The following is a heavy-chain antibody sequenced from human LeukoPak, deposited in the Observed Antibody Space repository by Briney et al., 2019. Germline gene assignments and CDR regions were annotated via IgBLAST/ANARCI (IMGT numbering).Heavy chain of an antibody. J-gene: IGHJ4*02. CDR1: GGTFSSYT. CDR2: IIPILGIA. V-gene: IGHV1-69*04. CDR3: AREVRLLYGDFDY. D-gene: IGHD2-2*02. Sequence: ASAKVSCKASGGTFSSYTISWVRQAPGQGLEWMGRIIPILGIANYAQKFQGRVTITADKSTSTAYMELSSLRSEDTAVYYCAREVRLLYGDFDYWGQGTLVTVSS.